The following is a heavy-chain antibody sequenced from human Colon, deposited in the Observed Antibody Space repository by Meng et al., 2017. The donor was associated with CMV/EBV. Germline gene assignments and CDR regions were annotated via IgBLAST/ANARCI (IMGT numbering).Heavy chain of an antibody. CDR2: INPKSGIT. CDR3: ATTAEYSSSSAAFDP. D-gene: IGHD6-6*01. V-gene: IGHV1-2*02. Sequence: ASVKVSCKASGYTFTDYYMHWVRQAPGQGLEWMGWINPKSGITIYGQKFQGRLTLTRDTSISTVYMELSRLRSDDTAVYYCATTAEYSSSSAAFDPWGQGTLVTVSS. CDR1: GYTFTDYY. J-gene: IGHJ5*02.